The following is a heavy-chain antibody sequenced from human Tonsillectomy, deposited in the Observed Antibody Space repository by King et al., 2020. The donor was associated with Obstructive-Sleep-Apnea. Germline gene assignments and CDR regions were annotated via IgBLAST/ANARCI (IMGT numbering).Heavy chain of an antibody. Sequence: QLQESGPGLVKPSETLSLTCTVSGYSISSGYYWGWIRQPPGKGLEWIGSIYHSGSTYYNPSLKSRVTISVDTSKNQFSLKLSSVTAADTAVYYCARVGDYGDFYDYWGQGTLVTVSS. D-gene: IGHD4-17*01. CDR3: ARVGDYGDFYDY. J-gene: IGHJ4*02. V-gene: IGHV4-38-2*02. CDR1: GYSISSGYY. CDR2: IYHSGST.